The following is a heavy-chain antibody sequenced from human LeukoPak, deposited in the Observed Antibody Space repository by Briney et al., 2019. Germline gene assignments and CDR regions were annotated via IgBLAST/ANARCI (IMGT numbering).Heavy chain of an antibody. D-gene: IGHD1-26*01. CDR2: VNPKNSGT. CDR1: VYTFTDYY. J-gene: IGHJ4*02. V-gene: IGHV1-2*02. CDR3: ARESSGGSYYAY. Sequence: ASVNVSCKASVYTFTDYYIHWVRLAPGQGLEWMGWVNPKNSGTNYAQKFQGRVTMTRDTSISTLSMELSRLESDDTAIYYCARESSGGSYYAYWGQGTLVTVSA.